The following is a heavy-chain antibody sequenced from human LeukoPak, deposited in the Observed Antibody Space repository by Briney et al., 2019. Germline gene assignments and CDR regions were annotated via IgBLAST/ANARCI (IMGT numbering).Heavy chain of an antibody. CDR3: ARSPYYDILTGSRGTFDY. V-gene: IGHV2-5*02. CDR2: IYWDEDE. CDR1: GFSFSTSGVG. Sequence: SGPTLVNPTQTLTLTCTFSGFSFSTSGVGVGWTRQPPGKALEWLAVIYWDEDERYRPSLKSRLTINKDTSKNQVVLTMTNMDPVDTATYYCARSPYYDILTGSRGTFDYWGRGILVTVSS. J-gene: IGHJ4*02. D-gene: IGHD3-9*01.